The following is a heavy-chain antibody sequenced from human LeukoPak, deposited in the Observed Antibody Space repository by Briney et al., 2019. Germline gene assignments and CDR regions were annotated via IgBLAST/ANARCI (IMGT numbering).Heavy chain of an antibody. V-gene: IGHV4-34*01. CDR3: AKSNSLSGIAP. J-gene: IGHJ5*02. CDR2: INHSGST. CDR1: GGSFSGYY. D-gene: IGHD3-16*01. Sequence: TSETLSLTCAVYGGSFSGYYWSWIRQPPGKGLEWIGEINHSGSTNYNPSLKSRVTISVDTSKNQFSLKLSSVTAADTAVYYCAKSNSLSGIAPWGQGTLVTVSS.